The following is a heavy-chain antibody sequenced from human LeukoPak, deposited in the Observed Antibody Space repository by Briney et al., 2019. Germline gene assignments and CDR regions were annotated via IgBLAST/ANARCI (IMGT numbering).Heavy chain of an antibody. CDR1: GGSISSYY. CDR3: ARPYGGNPSGAFDI. D-gene: IGHD4-23*01. J-gene: IGHJ3*02. CDR2: IYYSGST. V-gene: IGHV4-59*08. Sequence: SETLSLTCTVSGGSISSYYWSWIRQPLGKGLEWIGYIYYSGSTNYNPSLKSRVTISVDTSKNQFSLKLSSVTAADTAVYYCARPYGGNPSGAFDIWGQGTMVTVSS.